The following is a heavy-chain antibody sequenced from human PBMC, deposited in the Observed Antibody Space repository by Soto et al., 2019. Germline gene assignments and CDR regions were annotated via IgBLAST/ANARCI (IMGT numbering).Heavy chain of an antibody. CDR2: IYHNGIT. D-gene: IGHD2-21*01. V-gene: IGHV4-4*02. Sequence: QVELKQSGPGLVRPSGTLSLTCRVSGTSISSTYWWPWVRQSPGKGLEWIGEIYHNGITKYNPSLKRRVSLSVDKSNNQFSLNLTSVTDADTAVYYCATVPPRIVVVLAEFPTWGQGTLVTVSS. CDR3: ATVPPRIVVVLAEFPT. J-gene: IGHJ4*02. CDR1: GTSISSTYW.